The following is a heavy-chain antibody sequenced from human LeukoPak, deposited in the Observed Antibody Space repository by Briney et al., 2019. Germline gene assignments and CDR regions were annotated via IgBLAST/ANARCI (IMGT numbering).Heavy chain of an antibody. V-gene: IGHV4-59*01. CDR1: GGSISSYY. J-gene: IGHJ4*02. Sequence: PSETLSLTCTVSGGSISSYYRSWIRQPPGKGLEWIGYIYYSGSTNYNPSLKSRVTISVDTSKNQFSLKLSSVTAADTAVYYCARGILTGYDYWGQGTLVTVSS. CDR3: ARGILTGYDY. CDR2: IYYSGST. D-gene: IGHD3-9*01.